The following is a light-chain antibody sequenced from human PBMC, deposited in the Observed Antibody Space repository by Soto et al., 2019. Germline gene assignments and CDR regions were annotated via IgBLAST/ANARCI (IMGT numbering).Light chain of an antibody. CDR1: QSISSY. CDR3: QQSYNTLWT. Sequence: DIQMTQSPTCPSASVGDRVAINCRASQSISSYLNWYQQRPGGAPKLLVYAASTLQSGVPSRFSGSGSGTEFTLTIDGLQPEDFAIYYCQQSYNTLWTFGQGTKVEV. J-gene: IGKJ1*01. CDR2: AAS. V-gene: IGKV1-39*01.